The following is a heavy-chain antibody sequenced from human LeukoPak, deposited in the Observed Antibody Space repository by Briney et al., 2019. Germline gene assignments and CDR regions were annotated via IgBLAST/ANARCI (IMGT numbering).Heavy chain of an antibody. CDR1: GFSFGDYG. Sequence: GRSLRLSCSGSGFSFGDYGINWVRQAPGKGLDWVSHISSGSSTIFYADSVKGRFTISRDNAKNSLYLQMNSLRDEDTSVYYCARGGGASSWYTDYWGQGTLVTVSS. J-gene: IGHJ4*02. CDR3: ARGGGASSWYTDY. V-gene: IGHV3-48*02. CDR2: ISSGSSTI. D-gene: IGHD6-13*01.